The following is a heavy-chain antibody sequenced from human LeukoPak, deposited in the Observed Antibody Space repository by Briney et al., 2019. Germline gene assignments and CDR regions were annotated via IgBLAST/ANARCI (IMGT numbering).Heavy chain of an antibody. D-gene: IGHD6-19*01. CDR2: ISGSGAST. V-gene: IGHV3-23*01. Sequence: GGSLRLSCSVSAFTFNTFDNFAMNWVRQAPGKGLEWVAAISGSGASTYYAASVKGRFTISRDNSENTLYLQMNSLRAEDTAVYYCANLDTGYSSGGDYFDYWGQGTLVTVSS. CDR1: AFTFNTFDNFA. J-gene: IGHJ4*02. CDR3: ANLDTGYSSGGDYFDY.